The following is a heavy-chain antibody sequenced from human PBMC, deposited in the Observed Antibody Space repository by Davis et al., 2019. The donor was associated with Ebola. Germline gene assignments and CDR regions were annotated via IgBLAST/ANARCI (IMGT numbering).Heavy chain of an antibody. D-gene: IGHD6-19*01. CDR3: ARGRRIAVAGTDY. CDR2: MNPNSGNT. Sequence: ASVKVSCKASGYTFTGYDIIWVRQATGQGLEWMGWMNPNSGNTGYAQKFQGRVTMTRNTSISTAYMELSSLRSEDTAVYYCARGRRIAVAGTDYWGQGTLVTVSS. CDR1: GYTFTGYD. J-gene: IGHJ4*02. V-gene: IGHV1-8*01.